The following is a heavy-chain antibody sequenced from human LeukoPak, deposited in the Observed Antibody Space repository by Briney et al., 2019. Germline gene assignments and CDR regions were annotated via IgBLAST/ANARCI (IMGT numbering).Heavy chain of an antibody. CDR1: GDSISNYY. CDR3: ARRVQMSSGSATSNTWLDP. D-gene: IGHD3-10*01. CDR2: IHFSGGP. J-gene: IGHJ5*02. V-gene: IGHV4-59*01. Sequence: SETLSLTCTVSGDSISNYYWNWIRQPPGKGLEWIGHIHFSGGPIYNPSLKTRVTISLDSAKNQFSPRLMSVTAADTAVYYCARRVQMSSGSATSNTWLDPWGQGTLVSVSP.